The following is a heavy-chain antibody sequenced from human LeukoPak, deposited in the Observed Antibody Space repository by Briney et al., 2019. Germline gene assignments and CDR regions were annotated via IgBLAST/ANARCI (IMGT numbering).Heavy chain of an antibody. Sequence: GGSLRLSCAASGFTFSSYAMSWVRQAPGKGLEWVSAISGSGGSTYYADSVKGRFTISRDNSKNTLYLQMYSLRAEDTAVYYCAKVDRSGSYSLWFDPWGQGTLVTVSS. CDR1: GFTFSSYA. J-gene: IGHJ5*02. CDR3: AKVDRSGSYSLWFDP. V-gene: IGHV3-23*01. CDR2: ISGSGGST. D-gene: IGHD1-26*01.